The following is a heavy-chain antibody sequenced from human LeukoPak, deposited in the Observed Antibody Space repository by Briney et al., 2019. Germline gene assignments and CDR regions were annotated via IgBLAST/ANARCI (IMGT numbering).Heavy chain of an antibody. D-gene: IGHD3-22*01. Sequence: SETLSLTCAVYGGSFSGYYWSWIRQPPGKGLEWIGEINHSGSTNYNPSLKSRVTISVDTSKNQFSLKLSSVTAADTAVYYCASYPSAYYYDSSGYYSNWGQGTLVTVSS. CDR3: ASYPSAYYYDSSGYYSN. V-gene: IGHV4-34*01. J-gene: IGHJ4*02. CDR2: INHSGST. CDR1: GGSFSGYY.